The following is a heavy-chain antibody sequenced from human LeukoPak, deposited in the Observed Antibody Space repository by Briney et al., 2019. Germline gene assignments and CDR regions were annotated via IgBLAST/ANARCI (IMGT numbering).Heavy chain of an antibody. CDR3: ARGDGVIMKY. CDR1: GFTFDDYA. V-gene: IGHV3-74*01. Sequence: GGSLRLSCAASGFTFDDYAMSWVRQVPGKGLVWVSRIKTDGSSTSYADSVEGRFTISNDNAENTLYLQMNSLRAEDTAVYYCARGDGVIMKYWGQGTLVTVSS. CDR2: IKTDGSST. D-gene: IGHD3-10*01. J-gene: IGHJ4*02.